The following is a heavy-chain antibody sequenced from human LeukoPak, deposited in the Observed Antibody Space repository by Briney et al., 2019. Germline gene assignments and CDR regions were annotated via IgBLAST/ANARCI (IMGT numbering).Heavy chain of an antibody. CDR1: GGSISSYY. Sequence: PSETLSLTCTVSGGSISSYYWSWIRQPPGKGLEWIGYIYYSGSTNYNPSLKSRVTISVDTSKNQFSLKLSSVTAADTPVYYCARGDVDTAMVKGYWGQGTLVTVSS. J-gene: IGHJ4*02. CDR2: IYYSGST. V-gene: IGHV4-59*01. CDR3: ARGDVDTAMVKGY. D-gene: IGHD5-18*01.